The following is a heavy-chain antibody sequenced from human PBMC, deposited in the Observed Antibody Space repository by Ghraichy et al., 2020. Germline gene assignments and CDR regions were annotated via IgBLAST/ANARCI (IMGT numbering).Heavy chain of an antibody. V-gene: IGHV4-4*03. D-gene: IGHD3-10*01. CDR1: GGSITNSNW. J-gene: IGHJ3*02. CDR3: ARRWFGATAGGAFDI. CDR2: IYHSGNT. Sequence: PETLSLTCAVSGGSITNSNWWSWVRQPPGKGLEWIGDIYHSGNTNYNPSLKSRVTISPDKSNNRFSLELSSVTAADTAVYYCARRWFGATAGGAFDIWGQGTMVTVSS.